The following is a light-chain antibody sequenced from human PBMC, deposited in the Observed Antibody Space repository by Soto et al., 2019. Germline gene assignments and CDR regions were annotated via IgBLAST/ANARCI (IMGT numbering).Light chain of an antibody. V-gene: IGLV2-14*01. CDR2: DVS. J-gene: IGLJ2*01. CDR1: SSDVGGYNY. CDR3: SSYTSSSTLVV. Sequence: QSALTQPASVSRSPGQSITISCTRTSSDVGGYNYVSWYQQHPGKAPKLMIYDVSNRPSGVSNRFSGSKSGNTASLTISGLQAEDEADYYCSSYTSSSTLVVFGGGTQLTVL.